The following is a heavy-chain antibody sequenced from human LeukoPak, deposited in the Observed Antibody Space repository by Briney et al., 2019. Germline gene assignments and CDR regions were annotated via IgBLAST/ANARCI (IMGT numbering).Heavy chain of an antibody. V-gene: IGHV3-30*01. Sequence: GGSLRLSCAASGFTFGSIAMHWVRQAPGKGLEWVAVISYDGSNIYYADSVKGRFTISRDNSKNTLYQQMNSLRAEDTAVYYCAKDLRDYYGSGSYPNWFDPWGQGTLVTVSS. D-gene: IGHD3-10*01. CDR3: AKDLRDYYGSGSYPNWFDP. CDR1: GFTFGSIA. CDR2: ISYDGSNI. J-gene: IGHJ5*02.